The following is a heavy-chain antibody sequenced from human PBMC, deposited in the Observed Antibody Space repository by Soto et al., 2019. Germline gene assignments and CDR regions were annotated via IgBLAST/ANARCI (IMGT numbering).Heavy chain of an antibody. D-gene: IGHD3-22*01. CDR2: ISSSSSTI. CDR1: GFTFSSYS. J-gene: IGHJ4*02. Sequence: GGSLRLSCAASGFTFSSYSMNWVRQAPGKGLEWVSYISSSSSTIYYADSVKGRFTISRDNAKNSLYLQMNSLREEDTAVYYCARGGPYYYDSTGYYYFDYWGQGTLVTVSS. CDR3: ARGGPYYYDSTGYYYFDY. V-gene: IGHV3-48*02.